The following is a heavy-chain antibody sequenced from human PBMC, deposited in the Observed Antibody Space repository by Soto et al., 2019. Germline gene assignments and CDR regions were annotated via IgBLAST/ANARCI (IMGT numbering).Heavy chain of an antibody. J-gene: IGHJ4*02. CDR1: GGTFSSYA. V-gene: IGHV1-69*12. CDR3: ARVMAAAGVY. CDR2: IIPIFGTA. D-gene: IGHD6-13*01. Sequence: QVQLVQSGAEVKKPGSSVKVSCKASGGTFSSYAISWVRQAPGQGLEWMGGIIPIFGTANYAQKFQGRVTISADESTRTAYMEPRSLRSEGPAVYFCARVMAAAGVYWVQGTLDSVSS.